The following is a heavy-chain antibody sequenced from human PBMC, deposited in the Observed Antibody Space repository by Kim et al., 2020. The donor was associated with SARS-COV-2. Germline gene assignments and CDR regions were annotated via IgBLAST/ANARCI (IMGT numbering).Heavy chain of an antibody. V-gene: IGHV4-34*01. D-gene: IGHD6-13*01. J-gene: IGHJ4*02. Sequence: KSRVTISVDTSKNQFSLKLSSVTAADTAVYYCARGRRSSWYGAPTGNGNYWGQGTLVTVSS. CDR3: ARGRRSSWYGAPTGNGNY.